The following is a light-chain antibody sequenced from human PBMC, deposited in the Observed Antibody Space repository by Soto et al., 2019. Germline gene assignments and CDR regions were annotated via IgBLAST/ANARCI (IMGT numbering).Light chain of an antibody. V-gene: IGLV1-40*01. J-gene: IGLJ3*02. CDR3: QPYDSSLSAVV. CDR2: GNK. Sequence: QSVLTQPPSVSGAPGQRVTISCIGSISNVGAGYDVHWYQQLPGAAPKLLISGNKNRPSGVPDRFSGAKSGTSASLAIAGLQDEDEDDYYCQPYDSSLSAVVFGRGTKINVL. CDR1: ISNVGAGYD.